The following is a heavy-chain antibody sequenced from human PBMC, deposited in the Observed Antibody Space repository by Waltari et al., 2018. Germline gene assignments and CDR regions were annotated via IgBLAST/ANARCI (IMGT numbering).Heavy chain of an antibody. V-gene: IGHV3-9*01. CDR3: AKGGRALWFGEFDY. Sequence: EVQLVESGGGLVQPGRSLSLSCVASGFGFEENSMHWVRQAPGKGRGLVSGIRWNSVSKGYSDYVNGRFTISRDNAKNSLYLQMNSLRNEDSALYYCAKGGRALWFGEFDYWGQGTLVTVPS. CDR1: GFGFEENS. D-gene: IGHD3-10*01. CDR2: IRWNSVSK. J-gene: IGHJ4*02.